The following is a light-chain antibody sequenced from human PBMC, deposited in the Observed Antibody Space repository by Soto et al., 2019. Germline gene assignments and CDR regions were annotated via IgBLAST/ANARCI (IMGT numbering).Light chain of an antibody. V-gene: IGKV1-5*03. CDR3: QQYNSYSWT. J-gene: IGKJ1*01. CDR1: QTISSW. Sequence: DIQMPHSPSTLSGSVGDRVTITCRASQTISSWLAWYQQKPGKAPKLLIYKASTLKSGVPSRFSGSRSGTEFTLTISSLQPDDFATYYCQQYNSYSWTFGQGTKVDIK. CDR2: KAS.